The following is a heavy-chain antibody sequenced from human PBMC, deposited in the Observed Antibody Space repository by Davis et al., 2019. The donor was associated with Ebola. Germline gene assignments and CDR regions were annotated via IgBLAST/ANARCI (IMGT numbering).Heavy chain of an antibody. V-gene: IGHV3-21*01. CDR2: ISSDSDYI. J-gene: IGHJ3*02. D-gene: IGHD6-19*01. CDR1: GFTFSTYS. CDR3: AGGDRGWDASDI. Sequence: GESLKISCAASGFTFSTYSMSWVRQAPGKGLEWVSSISSDSDYIYYADSAKGRFTVSRDNAKNSLSLQMNSLRAEDTAVYYCAGGDRGWDASDIWGRGTMVTVSS.